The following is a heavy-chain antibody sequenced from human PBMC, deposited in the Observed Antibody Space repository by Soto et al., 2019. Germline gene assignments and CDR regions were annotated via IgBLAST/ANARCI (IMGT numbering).Heavy chain of an antibody. V-gene: IGHV1-24*01. D-gene: IGHD3-3*01. Sequence: QVQLVQSGAEVKKPGASVKVSCKVSGYTLTELSMHWVRQAPGKGREWMGGFDPEDGETIYAQKFQGRVTMTEDTSTETAYMELSSLRSEDTAVYYCATVPYYDFWSGYPQGGWFDPWGQGTLVTVSS. CDR1: GYTLTELS. J-gene: IGHJ5*02. CDR2: FDPEDGET. CDR3: ATVPYYDFWSGYPQGGWFDP.